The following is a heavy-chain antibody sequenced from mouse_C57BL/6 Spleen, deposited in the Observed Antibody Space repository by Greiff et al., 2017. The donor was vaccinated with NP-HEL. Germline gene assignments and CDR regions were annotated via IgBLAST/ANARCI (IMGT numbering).Heavy chain of an antibody. J-gene: IGHJ2*01. CDR3: ARSDSGYVEFDY. Sequence: VQLQQSGAELVKPGASVKISCKASGYAFSSYWMNWVKQRPGKGLEWIGRIYPGDGDTNYNGKFKGKATLTADKSSSTAYMQLSSLTSEDSAVYFCARSDSGYVEFDYWGQGTTLTVSS. V-gene: IGHV1-82*01. CDR2: IYPGDGDT. CDR1: GYAFSSYW. D-gene: IGHD3-2*02.